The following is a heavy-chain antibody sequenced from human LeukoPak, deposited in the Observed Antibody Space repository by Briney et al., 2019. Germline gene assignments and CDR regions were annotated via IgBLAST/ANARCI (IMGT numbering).Heavy chain of an antibody. J-gene: IGHJ5*02. D-gene: IGHD3-22*01. CDR2: VRSNSDGGTI. V-gene: IGHV3-15*07. CDR1: GFTFSSYS. Sequence: GGSLRLSCAASGFTFSSYSMNWVRQAPGKGLEWVGRVRSNSDGGTIDYAAPVKGRFTLSRDDSKNTLYLQMNSLQTEDTAVYYCATDFYDSTWGQGTLVTVST. CDR3: ATDFYDST.